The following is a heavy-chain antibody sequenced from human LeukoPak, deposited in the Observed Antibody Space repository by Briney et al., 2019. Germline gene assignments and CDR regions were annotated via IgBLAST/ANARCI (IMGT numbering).Heavy chain of an antibody. D-gene: IGHD3-22*01. V-gene: IGHV1-46*01. J-gene: IGHJ4*02. CDR2: INPSGGST. CDR3: AREGGIDYYDSNGYSTSSFDY. Sequence: ASVKVSCKASGYTFTCYYMHWVRQAPGQGLEWMGIINPSGGSTSYAQKFRGRVSMTRDMSTSTVYMELSSLRSEDTAVYYCAREGGIDYYDSNGYSTSSFDYWGQGTLVTVSS. CDR1: GYTFTCYY.